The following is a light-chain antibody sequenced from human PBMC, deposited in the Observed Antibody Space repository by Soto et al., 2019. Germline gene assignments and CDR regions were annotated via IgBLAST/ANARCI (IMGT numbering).Light chain of an antibody. Sequence: EIVLTQSPVTLSLSPGERATLSCRASQSVSSYLAWYQQRPGKAPRLLIYDASNRATGSPARFSGSGSGTDFTLTVDKLEPEDFAIYYCQQRNNWPPITFGQGTQLEIK. CDR2: DAS. CDR1: QSVSSY. J-gene: IGKJ5*01. V-gene: IGKV3-11*01. CDR3: QQRNNWPPIT.